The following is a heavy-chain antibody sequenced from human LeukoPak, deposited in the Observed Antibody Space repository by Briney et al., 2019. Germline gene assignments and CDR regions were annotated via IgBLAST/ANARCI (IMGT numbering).Heavy chain of an antibody. J-gene: IGHJ4*02. CDR2: IKQDGSEK. CDR1: EFTCSRYW. Sequence: GGSLRLSCAASEFTCSRYWMTWVRQAPGKGLEWVANIKQDGSEKYYVDSVKGRFTISRDNAKNSLYLQMNSLRAEDTAVYYCARDFYRVVVPHYFDYWGQGTLVTVSS. D-gene: IGHD3-22*01. V-gene: IGHV3-7*01. CDR3: ARDFYRVVVPHYFDY.